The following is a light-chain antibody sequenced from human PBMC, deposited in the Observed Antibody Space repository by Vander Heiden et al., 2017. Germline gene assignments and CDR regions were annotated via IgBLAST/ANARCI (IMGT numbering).Light chain of an antibody. J-gene: IGLJ3*02. CDR1: SSYVGGDTY. CDR2: DGS. Sequence: QSALTPPRSVSGSPGQSATISCTGTSSYVGGDTYVSRCQQPPGKAPTLNIYDGSKRPSGVPNRFSGSKSGNTASLTISGLQAEDEDDYYCCSYAGSYTLGVFSGGTKLTVL. CDR3: CSYAGSYTLGV. V-gene: IGLV2-11*01.